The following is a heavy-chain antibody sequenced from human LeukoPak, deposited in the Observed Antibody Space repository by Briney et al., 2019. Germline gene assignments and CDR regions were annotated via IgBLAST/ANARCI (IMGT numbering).Heavy chain of an antibody. CDR1: GFTFSSYW. V-gene: IGHV3-7*01. CDR2: IKQDGSEK. J-gene: IGHJ4*02. CDR3: ARQAGRQQLVHFYY. Sequence: GGSLRLSCAASGFTFSSYWMSWVRQAPGKGLEWVANIKQDGSEKYYVDSVKGRFTISRDNAKNSLYLQMKSLRAEDTAVYYFARQAGRQQLVHFYYRGPGTLVTVSS. D-gene: IGHD6-6*01.